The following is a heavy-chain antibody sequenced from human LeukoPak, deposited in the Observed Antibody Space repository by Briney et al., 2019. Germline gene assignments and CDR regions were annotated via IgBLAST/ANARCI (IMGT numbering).Heavy chain of an antibody. D-gene: IGHD3-16*01. J-gene: IGHJ4*02. CDR2: ISSSGSSL. V-gene: IGHV3-11*04. Sequence: GGSLRLSCAASGFTFRDSYMSWIRQAPGKGLEWVSYISSSGSSLNYADSVRGRFTISRDNARNSLYLQMNGLRAEGTAVYYCAREPPQLALGEYYFDYWGQGTLVTVSS. CDR3: AREPPQLALGEYYFDY. CDR1: GFTFRDSY.